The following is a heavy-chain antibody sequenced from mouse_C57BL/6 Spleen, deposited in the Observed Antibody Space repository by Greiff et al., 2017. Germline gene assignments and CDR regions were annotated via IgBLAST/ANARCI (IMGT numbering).Heavy chain of an antibody. J-gene: IGHJ2*01. D-gene: IGHD1-1*02. CDR2: IDPETGGT. Sequence: QVQLKESGAELVRPGASVTLSCKASGYTFTDYEMHWVKQTPVHGLEWIGAIDPETGGTAYNQKFKGKAILTADKSSSTAYMELRSLTAEDSAFYYCTRRGGDGFDYWGQGTTLTVSS. V-gene: IGHV1-15*01. CDR1: GYTFTDYE. CDR3: TRRGGDGFDY.